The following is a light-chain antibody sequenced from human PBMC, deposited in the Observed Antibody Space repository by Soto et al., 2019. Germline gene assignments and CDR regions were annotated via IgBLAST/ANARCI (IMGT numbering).Light chain of an antibody. Sequence: QSVLTQPPSASGSPGQSVTIPCTGSSSDVGGYNYVSWYQQHPGKAPKLMIYEVNKRPSGVPDRFSGSKSGNTASLTVSGLQADDEADYYSGSYVGSHHYVYGAGTKVTVL. J-gene: IGLJ1*01. V-gene: IGLV2-8*01. CDR1: SSDVGGYNY. CDR2: EVN. CDR3: GSYVGSHHYV.